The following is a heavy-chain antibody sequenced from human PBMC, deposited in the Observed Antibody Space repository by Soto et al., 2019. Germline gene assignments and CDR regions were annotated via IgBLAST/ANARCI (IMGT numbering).Heavy chain of an antibody. CDR3: AKDTLAYTWNYFDY. J-gene: IGHJ4*02. Sequence: GGSLRLSCAASGFTFSSYAMSWVRQAPGKGLEWVSAISGSGGTTNYAESVKGRFTISRDNSKNTLHLQMNSLRAEDTAVYYCAKDTLAYTWNYFDYWGQGTLVTVSS. D-gene: IGHD1-20*01. CDR2: ISGSGGTT. V-gene: IGHV3-23*01. CDR1: GFTFSSYA.